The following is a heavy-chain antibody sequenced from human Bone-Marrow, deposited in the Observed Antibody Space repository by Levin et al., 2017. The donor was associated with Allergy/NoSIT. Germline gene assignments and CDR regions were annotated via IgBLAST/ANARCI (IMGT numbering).Heavy chain of an antibody. J-gene: IGHJ3*02. Sequence: GGSLRLSCAASGFTFDDYAMHWVRQAPGKGLEWVSGISWNSGSIGYADSVKGRFTISRDNAKNSLYLQMNSLRAEDTALYYCAKDIGTAMVVAFDIWGQGTMVTVSS. CDR2: ISWNSGSI. CDR3: AKDIGTAMVVAFDI. V-gene: IGHV3-9*01. D-gene: IGHD5-18*01. CDR1: GFTFDDYA.